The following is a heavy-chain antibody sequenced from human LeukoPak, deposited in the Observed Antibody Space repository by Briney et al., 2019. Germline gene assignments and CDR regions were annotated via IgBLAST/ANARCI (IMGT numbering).Heavy chain of an antibody. CDR1: RFTFSSYV. CDR2: ISYDGSSK. CDR3: ARARSSYGYGDAFDI. J-gene: IGHJ3*02. D-gene: IGHD5-18*01. V-gene: IGHV3-30*03. Sequence: GGSLRLSCAASRFTFSSYVMHWVRQAPGKGLEWVAVISYDGSSKYYADSVKGRFTISRDNSKNTLYLQMNSLRAEDTAVYYCARARSSYGYGDAFDIWGQGTMVTVSS.